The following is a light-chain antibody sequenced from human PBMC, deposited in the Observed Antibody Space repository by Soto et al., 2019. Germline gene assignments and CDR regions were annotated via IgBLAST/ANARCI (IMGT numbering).Light chain of an antibody. V-gene: IGKV3-15*01. Sequence: EKAMTQSPATLSVSPGERATLSCRASQSVSSYLAWYQQKPGQAPRLLIYDASTRATGVPARFSGSGSGTEFTLTISSLQSEDLAVYYCQHYDDWPETFGQGTKV. J-gene: IGKJ1*01. CDR2: DAS. CDR3: QHYDDWPET. CDR1: QSVSSY.